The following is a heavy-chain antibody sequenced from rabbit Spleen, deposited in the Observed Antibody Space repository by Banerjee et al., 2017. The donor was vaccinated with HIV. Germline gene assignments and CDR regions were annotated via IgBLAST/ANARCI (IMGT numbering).Heavy chain of an antibody. D-gene: IGHD8-1*01. CDR3: ARDAGTSFSTYGMDL. CDR1: GFSFSSSYD. Sequence: QSLEESGGGLVQPEGSLTLTCKASGFSFSSSYDMCWVRQAPGKGLEWIARINTDTDNTNYATWAKGRFTISKSTSLNTVTLQMTSLTAADTATYFCARDAGTSFSTYGMDLWGQGTLVTVS. J-gene: IGHJ6*01. V-gene: IGHV1S40*01. CDR2: INTDTDNT.